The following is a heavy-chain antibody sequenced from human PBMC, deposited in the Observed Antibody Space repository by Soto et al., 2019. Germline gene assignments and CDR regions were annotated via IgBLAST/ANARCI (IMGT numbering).Heavy chain of an antibody. CDR3: ARDRQVVAARNRDNWFDP. CDR1: GYNIITYG. V-gene: IGHV1-18*01. Sequence: GASVKVSCKASGYNIITYGISWVRQAPGQAPEWMGWISAYNGNTNYPQKLQGRVTMTTDTSTTTAYMELRSLRSDDTAVYYCARDRQVVAARNRDNWFDPWGQGTLVTVSS. J-gene: IGHJ5*02. D-gene: IGHD2-15*01. CDR2: ISAYNGNT.